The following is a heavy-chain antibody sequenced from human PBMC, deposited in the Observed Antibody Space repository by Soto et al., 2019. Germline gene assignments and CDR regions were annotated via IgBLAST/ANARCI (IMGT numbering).Heavy chain of an antibody. D-gene: IGHD3-10*01. Sequence: GGSLRLSCAASGFTFDDYAMHWVRQAPEKGQEKVSGINWNSGNIGYADSVQGRFTISRDNAKTSLYLQMNSLRAEDTALYYCAKDRGTGSYAANYYYYGMDVWGQGTTVTVSS. CDR2: INWNSGNI. CDR3: AKDRGTGSYAANYYYYGMDV. CDR1: GFTFDDYA. J-gene: IGHJ6*02. V-gene: IGHV3-9*01.